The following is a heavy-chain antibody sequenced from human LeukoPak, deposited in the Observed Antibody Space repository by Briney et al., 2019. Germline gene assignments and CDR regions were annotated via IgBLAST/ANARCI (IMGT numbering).Heavy chain of an antibody. CDR2: IYYSGST. J-gene: IGHJ4*02. D-gene: IGHD3-16*01. CDR1: GVSISSSGYY. CDR3: AGDSHISMIKF. Sequence: SETLSLTCTVSGVSISSSGYYWGWIRQPPGKGLEWIGSIYYSGSTYFSPSLKSRVAISVDTSKNQFSLQLSSVTAADTAVYYCAGDSHISMIKFWGQGTLVTVSS. V-gene: IGHV4-39*02.